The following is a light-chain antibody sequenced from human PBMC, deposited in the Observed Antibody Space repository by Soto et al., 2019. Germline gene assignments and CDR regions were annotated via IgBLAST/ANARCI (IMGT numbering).Light chain of an antibody. CDR3: CSYAGSSTFVL. CDR2: EVT. CDR1: TGDVGSYNL. Sequence: QPVLTQPASVSGSPGQSITISCTGTTGDVGSYNLVSWYQQHPGKAPKLIIYEVTKRPSGVSNRFSGSPSGNTASLTISGLQAEDEAEYYCCSYAGSSTFVLFGGGTKLTVL. J-gene: IGLJ2*01. V-gene: IGLV2-23*02.